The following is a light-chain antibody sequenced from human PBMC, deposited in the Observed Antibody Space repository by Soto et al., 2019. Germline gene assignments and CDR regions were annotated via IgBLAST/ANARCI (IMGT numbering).Light chain of an antibody. Sequence: QSVLTQPASVSGSPGQSVTISCTGTSSDVGAYKYVSWYQQHPGKAPKLIIYEARNRPSGVPDRFSGSKSGNTASLTISGLQAADEADYYCSLYTSENTYVFGTGTKVTVL. CDR2: EAR. J-gene: IGLJ1*01. V-gene: IGLV2-14*01. CDR1: SSDVGAYKY. CDR3: SLYTSENTYV.